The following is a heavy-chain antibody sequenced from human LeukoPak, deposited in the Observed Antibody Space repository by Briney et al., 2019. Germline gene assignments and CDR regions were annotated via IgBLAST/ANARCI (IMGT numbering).Heavy chain of an antibody. CDR1: GFTFSSFS. D-gene: IGHD2-21*02. Sequence: GGSLRLSRAASGFTFSSFSMNWVRQAPARGLEWVSSIISSSGYIHYADSEKGRFTISRDNAKNSLYLKMNSLRAEDTAVYYCARGVSFRMVGTATDFDYWGQGTLVTVSS. V-gene: IGHV3-21*01. J-gene: IGHJ4*02. CDR3: ARGVSFRMVGTATDFDY. CDR2: IISSSGYI.